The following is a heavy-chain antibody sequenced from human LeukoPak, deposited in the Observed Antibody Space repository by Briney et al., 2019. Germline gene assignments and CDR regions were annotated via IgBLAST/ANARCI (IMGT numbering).Heavy chain of an antibody. Sequence: EPSETLSLTCTVSGGSISSYYWSWIRQPPGKGLEWIGYIYYSGSTNYNPSLKSRVTISVDTSKNQFSLKLSSVTAADTAVYYCASSTVVKSYYYYGMDVWGQGTTVTVSS. CDR1: GGSISSYY. V-gene: IGHV4-59*01. CDR3: ASSTVVKSYYYYGMDV. D-gene: IGHD4-23*01. J-gene: IGHJ6*02. CDR2: IYYSGST.